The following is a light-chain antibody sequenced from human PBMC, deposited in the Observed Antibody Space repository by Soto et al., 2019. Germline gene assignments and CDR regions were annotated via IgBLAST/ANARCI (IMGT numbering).Light chain of an antibody. Sequence: DIQMTQSPSTLSASVGDRVTITCRASQSIKSWLAWYQQKPGKAPKLLIYKASNLESGVPSRFSGSGSGTEFTLTISSLQPDDFATYYCQQYHSLSQTFGQGTKLEIK. J-gene: IGKJ2*01. CDR3: QQYHSLSQT. CDR2: KAS. CDR1: QSIKSW. V-gene: IGKV1-5*03.